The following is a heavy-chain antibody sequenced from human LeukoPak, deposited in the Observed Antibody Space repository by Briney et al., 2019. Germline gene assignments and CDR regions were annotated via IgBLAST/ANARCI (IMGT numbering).Heavy chain of an antibody. CDR2: MSGVGNT. D-gene: IGHD1-1*01. CDR1: GFSINNNG. J-gene: IGHJ4*02. V-gene: IGHV3-23*01. CDR3: TGHGSNSY. Sequence: PGGSLRLSCVVSGFSINNNGLSWSRQAPGKGLEWVSDMSGVGNTYYAESVKGRFTISRDNFKNTFFLQMNSLRAEDTALYYATGHGSNSYWGQGALVAVSS.